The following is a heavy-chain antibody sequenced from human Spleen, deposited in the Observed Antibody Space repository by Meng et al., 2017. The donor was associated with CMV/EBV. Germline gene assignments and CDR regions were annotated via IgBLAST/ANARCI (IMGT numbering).Heavy chain of an antibody. J-gene: IGHJ5*02. V-gene: IGHV4-61*05. Sequence: CSVSGGSFSGRSYYWGWMRRSPGKGMEWVGLIYYSGRTTYNPSLESRVTISIDRSKNQFSLRVNSVTSADTAVYYCARGSNGWFDPWGQGTLVTVSS. CDR3: ARGSNGWFDP. CDR2: IYYSGRT. CDR1: GGSFSGRSYY.